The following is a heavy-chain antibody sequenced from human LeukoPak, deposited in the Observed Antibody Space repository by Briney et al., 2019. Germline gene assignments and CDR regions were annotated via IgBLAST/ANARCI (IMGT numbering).Heavy chain of an antibody. J-gene: IGHJ2*01. CDR2: ITGSSTWT. CDR3: TRELVSSGTGYFDL. V-gene: IGHV3-23*01. D-gene: IGHD2-8*01. CDR1: GFTLGTFG. Sequence: GGSLRLSCEASGFTLGTFGIAWVRQSPGKRLQWVAGITGSSTWTYYAASVKGRFTVSRDNSQNTLHLQINSLRADDTAVYYCTRELVSSGTGYFDLWGGGTLVTVSS.